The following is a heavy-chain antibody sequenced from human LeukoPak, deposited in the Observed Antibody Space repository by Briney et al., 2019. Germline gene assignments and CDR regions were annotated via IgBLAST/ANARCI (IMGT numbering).Heavy chain of an antibody. J-gene: IGHJ3*02. CDR2: IYYSGST. D-gene: IGHD3-22*01. CDR3: ARVTMIVATRAFDI. V-gene: IGHV4-31*03. CDR1: GGSISSGGYY. Sequence: SQTLSLTCTVSGGSISSGGYYWSWIRQHPGEGLEWIGYIYYSGSTYYNPSLKSRVTISVDTSKNQFSLKLSSVTAADTAVYYCARVTMIVATRAFDIWGQGTMVTVSS.